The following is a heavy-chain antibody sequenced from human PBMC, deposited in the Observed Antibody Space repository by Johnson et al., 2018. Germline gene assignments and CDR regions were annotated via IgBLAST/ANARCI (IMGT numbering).Heavy chain of an antibody. Sequence: QVQLVESGAEVKKPGSSVKVSCKASGGTFSSYAISWVRQAPGQGLEWMGGIIPIFGTANYAQKFQGRVTITAAESTSTAYMELSSLRSEDTAGYYLARESLAYCYDRSGYGGNRFDPWGQGTLVTVSA. D-gene: IGHD3-22*01. J-gene: IGHJ5*02. CDR3: ARESLAYCYDRSGYGGNRFDP. CDR2: IIPIFGTA. V-gene: IGHV1-69*01. CDR1: GGTFSSYA.